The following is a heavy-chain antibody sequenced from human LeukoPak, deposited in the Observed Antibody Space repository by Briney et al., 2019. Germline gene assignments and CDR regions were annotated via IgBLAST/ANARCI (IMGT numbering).Heavy chain of an antibody. Sequence: ASVKLSCKPSRYTFTGHYMNWVRQSPGQRPEGWGGINPDGGDRRYAKNFQGRVTRARDTSISTASVELRRLRSDDAAVYYCARVGVGDSYYFDYWGQGTLVTVSS. D-gene: IGHD1-26*01. CDR2: INPDGGDR. CDR1: RYTFTGHY. J-gene: IGHJ4*02. CDR3: ARVGVGDSYYFDY. V-gene: IGHV1-2*01.